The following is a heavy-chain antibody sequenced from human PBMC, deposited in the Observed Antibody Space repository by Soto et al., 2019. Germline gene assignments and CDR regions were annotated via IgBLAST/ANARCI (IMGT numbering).Heavy chain of an antibody. V-gene: IGHV1-8*01. J-gene: IGHJ6*02. CDR3: ASILNSGYDLEDF. D-gene: IGHD5-12*01. CDR1: GDTFTSYD. CDR2: MNPNSGNT. Sequence: ASVKVSCKASGDTFTSYDINWVRQATGQGLEWMGWMNPNSGNTGYAQKFQGRVTMTRNTSISTAYMELSSLRSEDTAVYYCASILNSGYDLEDFWGQGTTVTVSS.